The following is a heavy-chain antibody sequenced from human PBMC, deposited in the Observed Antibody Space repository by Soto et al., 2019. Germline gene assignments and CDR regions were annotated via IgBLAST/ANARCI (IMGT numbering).Heavy chain of an antibody. CDR3: ARAGAAPYYYGMDV. J-gene: IGHJ6*02. CDR2: ISTYNGDT. CDR1: GYTFTSSG. V-gene: IGHV1-18*01. Sequence: QVQLVQSGAEVRKPGASVKVSCKASGYTFTSSGISWLRQAPGQGLEWMGWISTYNGDTNDAPKFQDRVTMTIDRFTSTAYMELRSLRSDDAAVYYCARAGAAPYYYGMDVWGQGTRVTVSS. D-gene: IGHD2-15*01.